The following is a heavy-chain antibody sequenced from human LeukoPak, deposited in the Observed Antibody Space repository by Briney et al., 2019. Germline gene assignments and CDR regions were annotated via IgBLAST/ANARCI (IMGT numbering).Heavy chain of an antibody. CDR2: INSDGSST. CDR1: GFTFSSYW. D-gene: IGHD1-26*01. J-gene: IGHJ4*02. Sequence: GGSLRLSCAASGFTFSSYWMHWVRQAPGKGLVWVSRINSDGSSTTYADSVKGRFTISRDNAKNTLYLQINSLRAEDTAVYYCVRGGVGATYFDYWGQGTLFTVSS. V-gene: IGHV3-74*01. CDR3: VRGGVGATYFDY.